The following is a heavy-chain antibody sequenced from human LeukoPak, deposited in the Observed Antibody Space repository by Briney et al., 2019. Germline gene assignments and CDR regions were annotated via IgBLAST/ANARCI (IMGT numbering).Heavy chain of an antibody. J-gene: IGHJ4*02. Sequence: PGGSLRLSCAASGFTFSSNGVHWVRQAPGKGLEWVAAISYDGSDKYCADSVKGRFTISRDNSKSTLYLQMNSLRAEDTAVYYCAKDQGLAVAGTIDYWGQGTLVTVSS. D-gene: IGHD6-19*01. CDR1: GFTFSSNG. V-gene: IGHV3-30*18. CDR3: AKDQGLAVAGTIDY. CDR2: ISYDGSDK.